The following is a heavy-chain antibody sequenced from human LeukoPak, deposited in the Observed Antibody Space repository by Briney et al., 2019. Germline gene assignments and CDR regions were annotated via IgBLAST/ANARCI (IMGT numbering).Heavy chain of an antibody. CDR2: IWYDGSNK. Sequence: GGSLRLSCAASGFTFSSYGMHWVRQAPGKGLEWVAVIWYDGSNKYYADSVKGRFTISRDNSKNTLYLQMNSLRAEDTAVYYCAKYHSSSWSYYYYGMDVWGQGTTVTVSS. J-gene: IGHJ6*02. V-gene: IGHV3-33*06. CDR1: GFTFSSYG. CDR3: AKYHSSSWSYYYYGMDV. D-gene: IGHD6-13*01.